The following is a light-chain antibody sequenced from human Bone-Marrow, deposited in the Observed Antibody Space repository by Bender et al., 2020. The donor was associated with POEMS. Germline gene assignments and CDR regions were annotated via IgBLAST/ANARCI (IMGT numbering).Light chain of an antibody. J-gene: IGLJ1*01. CDR1: SSDVGGYNY. CDR2: EVA. V-gene: IGLV2-14*01. Sequence: QSALTQPASVSGSPGQSITISCTGTSSDVGGYNYVSLYQQHPGKAPKLIIYEVANRPSGVSYRFSGSKSGNTASLSISGLQAEDEADYYCCSYTSTSTRVFGTGTKVTVL. CDR3: CSYTSTSTRV.